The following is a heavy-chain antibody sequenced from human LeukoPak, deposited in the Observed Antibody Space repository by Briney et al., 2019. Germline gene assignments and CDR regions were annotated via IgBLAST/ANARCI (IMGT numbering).Heavy chain of an antibody. CDR2: INAGNGNT. CDR1: GYTFTSYA. Sequence: ASVKVSCKASGYTFTSYAMHWVRQAPGQRLEWMGWINAGNGNTKYSQKFQGRVTMTTDTSTNTAYMELRSLRSDDTAIYYCARDGKGRYDFRENDYWGQGTLVTVSS. J-gene: IGHJ4*02. CDR3: ARDGKGRYDFRENDY. V-gene: IGHV1-3*01. D-gene: IGHD3-3*01.